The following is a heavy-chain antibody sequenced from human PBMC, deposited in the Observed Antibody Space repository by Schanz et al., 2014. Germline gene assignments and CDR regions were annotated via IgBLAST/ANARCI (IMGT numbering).Heavy chain of an antibody. CDR2: SRNKGHCYTS. CDR3: ARRNFYDKSAAFDY. J-gene: IGHJ4*02. Sequence: EVQLVESGGGLVKPGGSLRLSCAASGFTFSDHFMDWVRQAPGKGLEWVGHSRNKGHCYTSEYAASVKGRFTISRDESESSLYLQMDSLKTEDTAVYYCARRNFYDKSAAFDYWGQGSLVTVSS. V-gene: IGHV3-72*01. D-gene: IGHD3-9*01. CDR1: GFTFSDHF.